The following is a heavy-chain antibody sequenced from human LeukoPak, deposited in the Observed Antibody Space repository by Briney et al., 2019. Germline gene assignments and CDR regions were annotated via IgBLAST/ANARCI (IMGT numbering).Heavy chain of an antibody. D-gene: IGHD6-19*01. Sequence: PSETLSLTCTVSSGSISGYYWSWIWQPAGKGLEWIGRIYSSGSTNCNPSLKSRVTMSVDTSKNQFSLKVSSVTAADTAVYYCARKSSGSPSFDYWGQGTLVTVSS. J-gene: IGHJ4*02. V-gene: IGHV4-4*07. CDR1: SGSISGYY. CDR2: IYSSGST. CDR3: ARKSSGSPSFDY.